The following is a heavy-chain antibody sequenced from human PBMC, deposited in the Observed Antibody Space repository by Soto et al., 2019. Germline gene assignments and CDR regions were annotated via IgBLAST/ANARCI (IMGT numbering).Heavy chain of an antibody. CDR2: INAANGDT. D-gene: IGHD6-13*01. CDR1: GYIFSSYT. V-gene: IGHV1-3*01. J-gene: IGHJ4*02. Sequence: GASVKVSCKASGYIFSSYTMHWVRQAPGQSLERMGWINAANGDTKYSQKFQGRVTITSDTSATTGYMDLSSLRSEDTAVYYCACSIAAASFDYWGQGSLVTVSS. CDR3: ACSIAAASFDY.